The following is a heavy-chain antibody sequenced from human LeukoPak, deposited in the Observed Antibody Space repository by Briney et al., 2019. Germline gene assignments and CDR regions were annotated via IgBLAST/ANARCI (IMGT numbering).Heavy chain of an antibody. D-gene: IGHD1-20*01. Sequence: GGSLRLSCAASGFTFSNAWMNWVRQAPGKGLEWVGRIKSKTDGGTTDYAAPVKGRFTISRDDSKNTLYLQMNSLKTEDTAVYYCARVAASFDNSYAFDYWGQGTLVTVSS. CDR1: GFTFSNAW. CDR3: ARVAASFDNSYAFDY. V-gene: IGHV3-15*07. CDR2: IKSKTDGGTT. J-gene: IGHJ4*02.